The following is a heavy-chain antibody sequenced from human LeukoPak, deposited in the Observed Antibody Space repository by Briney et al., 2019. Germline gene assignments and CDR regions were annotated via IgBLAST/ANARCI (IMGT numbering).Heavy chain of an antibody. V-gene: IGHV6-1*01. Sequence: SQILSLTCAISGDSVSSKSAAWNWIRQSPSRGLEWLGRTYYRSKWYNEYAPSVKSRIIIKPDTSKNQFSLQLNSVTPEDTAVYFCARSSGDLDYWGQGTLVTVSS. J-gene: IGHJ4*02. CDR3: ARSSGDLDY. CDR1: GDSVSSKSAA. CDR2: TYYRSKWYN. D-gene: IGHD1-26*01.